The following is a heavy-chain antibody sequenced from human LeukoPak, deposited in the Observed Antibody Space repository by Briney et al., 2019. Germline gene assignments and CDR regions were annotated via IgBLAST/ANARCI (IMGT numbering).Heavy chain of an antibody. CDR2: ISYDGSNK. CDR3: AKDVAVAGFYYFDY. V-gene: IGHV3-30*18. Sequence: GRSLRLSCAASGFTFSSYGMHWVRQAPGKGLEWGAVISYDGSNKYYADSVKGRFTISRDNSKNTLYLQMNSLRAEDTAVYYCAKDVAVAGFYYFDYWGQGTLVTVSS. D-gene: IGHD6-19*01. CDR1: GFTFSSYG. J-gene: IGHJ4*02.